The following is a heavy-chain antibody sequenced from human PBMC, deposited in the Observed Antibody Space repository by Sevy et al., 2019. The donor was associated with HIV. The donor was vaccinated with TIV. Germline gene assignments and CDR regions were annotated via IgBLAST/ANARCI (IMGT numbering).Heavy chain of an antibody. J-gene: IGHJ3*02. V-gene: IGHV3-30-3*01. D-gene: IGHD3-22*01. CDR2: ISYDGSNK. CDR3: ARDYYLI. CDR1: GFTFSSYA. Sequence: GESLNISCAASGFTFSSYAMHWVRQAPGKGLEWVAVISYDGSNKYYADSVKGRFTISRDNSKNTLYLQMNSLRAEDTAVYYCARDYYLIWGQGTMVTVSS.